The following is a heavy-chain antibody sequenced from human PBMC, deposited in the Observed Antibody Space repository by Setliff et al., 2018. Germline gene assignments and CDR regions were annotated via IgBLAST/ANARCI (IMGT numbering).Heavy chain of an antibody. J-gene: IGHJ6*04. CDR1: GFSFKNYW. V-gene: IGHV3-7*03. CDR3: ARAQGYDSGTYWGVDYYHYMDV. CDR2: IKEDENMK. D-gene: IGHD3-10*01. Sequence: GGSLRLSCAPSGFSFKNYWMTWVRQGPGKGLEWVASIKEDENMKYYVDSVKGRFTISRDNAKKSLYLQMNSLRVDDTAVYYCARAQGYDSGTYWGVDYYHYMDVWGKGTTVTVSS.